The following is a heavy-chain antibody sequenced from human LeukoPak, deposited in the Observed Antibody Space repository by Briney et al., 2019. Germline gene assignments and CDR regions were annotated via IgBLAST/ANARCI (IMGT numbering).Heavy chain of an antibody. V-gene: IGHV1-69*13. J-gene: IGHJ6*03. CDR3: ARDGGSGCSSTSCYQDYYYYMDV. Sequence: ASVKVSCKASGGTFSSYAISWVRQAPGQGLEWMGGIIPIFGTANYAQKFQGRVTITADESTSTVYMELSSLRSEDTAVYYCARDGGSGCSSTSCYQDYYYYMDVWGKGTTVTVSS. D-gene: IGHD2-2*01. CDR1: GGTFSSYA. CDR2: IIPIFGTA.